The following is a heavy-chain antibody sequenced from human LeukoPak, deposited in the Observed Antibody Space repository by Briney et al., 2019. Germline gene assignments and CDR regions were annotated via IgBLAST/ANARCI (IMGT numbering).Heavy chain of an antibody. J-gene: IGHJ3*02. CDR1: GGSISSGDYY. Sequence: SETLSLTCTVSGGSISSGDYYWSWIRQPPGKGLEWIGYIYYSGSTYYNPSLKSRVTISVDTSKNQFSLKLSSVTAADTAVYYCARIIVAVPAAIRGAFDIWGQGTMVTVSS. CDR3: ARIIVAVPAAIRGAFDI. D-gene: IGHD2-2*02. V-gene: IGHV4-30-4*08. CDR2: IYYSGST.